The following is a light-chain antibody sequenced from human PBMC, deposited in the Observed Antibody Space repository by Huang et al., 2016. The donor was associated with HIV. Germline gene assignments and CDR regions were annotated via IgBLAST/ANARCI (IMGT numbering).Light chain of an antibody. J-gene: IGKJ1*01. Sequence: DIQMTQSPASLSASVGDRVTITCRATQSISNDVNLYQQKPGKAPTLLIYGASTLQSGVPSRISGSGSGTDFTLTISRLQPEDFTTYYCQQSYNTPPTFGQGTKVEI. CDR3: QQSYNTPPT. V-gene: IGKV1-39*01. CDR1: QSISND. CDR2: GAS.